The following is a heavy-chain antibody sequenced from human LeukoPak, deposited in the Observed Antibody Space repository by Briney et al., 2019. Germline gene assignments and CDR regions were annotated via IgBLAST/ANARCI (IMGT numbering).Heavy chain of an antibody. CDR3: AREIDSSGNH. V-gene: IGHV1-69*05. Sequence: SVKVSCKTSGGTFSSFAMYWVRHAPGQGLEWMGGIIPLFGPANYAQKFQGRVTMTRDTSTSTVYMELSSLRSEDTAVYYCAREIDSSGNHWGQGTLVTVSS. CDR2: IIPLFGPA. CDR1: GGTFSSFA. J-gene: IGHJ5*02. D-gene: IGHD3-22*01.